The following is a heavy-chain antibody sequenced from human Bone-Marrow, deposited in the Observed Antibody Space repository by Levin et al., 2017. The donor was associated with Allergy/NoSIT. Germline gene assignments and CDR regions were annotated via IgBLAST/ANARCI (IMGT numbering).Heavy chain of an antibody. CDR3: ARDYCGGDCYSPTYYYYGMDV. CDR2: IYYSGST. Sequence: KSSETLSLTCTVSGGSISSGGYYWSWIRQHPGKGLEWIGYIYYSGSTYYNPSLKSRVTISVDTSKNQFSLKLSSVTAADTAVYYCARDYCGGDCYSPTYYYYGMDVWGQGTTVTVSS. D-gene: IGHD2-21*02. J-gene: IGHJ6*02. V-gene: IGHV4-31*03. CDR1: GGSISSGGYY.